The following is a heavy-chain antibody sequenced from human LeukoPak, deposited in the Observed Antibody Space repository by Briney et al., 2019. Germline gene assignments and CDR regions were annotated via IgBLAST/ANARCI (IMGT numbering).Heavy chain of an antibody. J-gene: IGHJ5*02. CDR2: IYSSGNT. Sequence: PSETLSLTCTVSGGSISTTNYYWGWIRQPPGRDLEWIGSIYSSGNTYYNPSLESRVTISVDTSKNQLSLKLTSATAADTSVYYCARHSGLRSPFDPWGQGTLVTVSS. D-gene: IGHD3-3*01. CDR3: ARHSGLRSPFDP. V-gene: IGHV4-39*01. CDR1: GGSISTTNYY.